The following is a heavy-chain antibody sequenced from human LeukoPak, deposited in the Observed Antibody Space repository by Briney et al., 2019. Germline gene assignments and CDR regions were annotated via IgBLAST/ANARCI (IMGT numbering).Heavy chain of an antibody. CDR2: IYYSGST. D-gene: IGHD6-13*01. J-gene: IGHJ4*02. Sequence: PSEILSLTCTVSGGSISSGDYYWSWIRQPPGKGLERIGYIYYSGSTYYNPSLKSRVTISVDTSKNQFSLKLSSVTAADTAVYYCARGSIAAAGTLGNWGQGTLVTVSS. V-gene: IGHV4-30-4*01. CDR1: GGSISSGDYY. CDR3: ARGSIAAAGTLGN.